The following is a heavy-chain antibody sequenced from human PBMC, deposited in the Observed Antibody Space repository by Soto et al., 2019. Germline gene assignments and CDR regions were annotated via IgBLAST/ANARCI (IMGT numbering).Heavy chain of an antibody. CDR1: GGTFSIYA. CDR3: ASTVGVTAILYYFDF. CDR2: IIPIFGTA. J-gene: IGHJ4*02. V-gene: IGHV1-69*13. D-gene: IGHD2-21*02. Sequence: GASVKVSCKASGGTFSIYAISWVLQAPGQGLEWMGGIIPIFGTANYAQKFQGRVTITADESTSTAYMELSSLRSEDTAVYYCASTVGVTAILYYFDFWGQVTLVTVSS.